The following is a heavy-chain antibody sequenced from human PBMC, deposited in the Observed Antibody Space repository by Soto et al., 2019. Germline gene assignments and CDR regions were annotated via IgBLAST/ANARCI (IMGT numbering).Heavy chain of an antibody. Sequence: SETLSLTCTVSGDSISSYYWSWIRQPPGKRMEWIGYIYYTGSTNYNPSLASRVSISLDTSKNQFSLKLSSVTAADTAVYYCARDRSDGSLPGLDYWGQGALVTVSS. CDR1: GDSISSYY. J-gene: IGHJ4*02. D-gene: IGHD3-10*01. CDR2: IYYTGST. CDR3: ARDRSDGSLPGLDY. V-gene: IGHV4-59*01.